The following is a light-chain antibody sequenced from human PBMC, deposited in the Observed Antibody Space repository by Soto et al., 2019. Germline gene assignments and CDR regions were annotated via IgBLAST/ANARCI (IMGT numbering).Light chain of an antibody. CDR3: QQYSSYSAWT. V-gene: IGKV1-5*01. Sequence: DIQMTQSPSTLSASIGDRVTITCRASQSISKWLAWHQQKPGKAPKLLIYDASSLQSGVPPRFSGSGSGTEFTLTIRSLQPDDIATYYCQQYSSYSAWTFGEGTKVDIQ. CDR2: DAS. J-gene: IGKJ1*01. CDR1: QSISKW.